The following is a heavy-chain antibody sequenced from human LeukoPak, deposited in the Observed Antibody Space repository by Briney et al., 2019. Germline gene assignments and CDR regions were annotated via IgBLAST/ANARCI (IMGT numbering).Heavy chain of an antibody. CDR3: AKDRHAPGRYCSSTSCFPFDS. Sequence: AGSLRLSCAASGFTFSSYAMSWVRQAPGKGLEWVSGISGSGGSTYYADSVKGRFTISRDNTKNALYLQMNSLRAEDTAVYYCAKDRHAPGRYCSSTSCFPFDSWGQGTLVTVSS. J-gene: IGHJ5*01. D-gene: IGHD2-2*01. V-gene: IGHV3-23*01. CDR1: GFTFSSYA. CDR2: ISGSGGST.